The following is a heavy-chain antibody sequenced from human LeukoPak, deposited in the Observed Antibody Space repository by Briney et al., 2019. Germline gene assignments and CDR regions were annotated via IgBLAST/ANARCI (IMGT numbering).Heavy chain of an antibody. CDR1: EFTFSSYT. CDR2: ISYDGSNE. J-gene: IGHJ3*02. V-gene: IGHV3-30-3*01. CDR3: VGYIVGATPGPFNAFDI. Sequence: GGSLRLSCAASEFTFSSYTIHWVRQAPGKGLEWVAVISYDGSNEYYADSVKGRFTISRENSKNTLYLQMNSLRAEDTAVYYCVGYIVGATPGPFNAFDIWGQGTMVTVSS. D-gene: IGHD1-26*01.